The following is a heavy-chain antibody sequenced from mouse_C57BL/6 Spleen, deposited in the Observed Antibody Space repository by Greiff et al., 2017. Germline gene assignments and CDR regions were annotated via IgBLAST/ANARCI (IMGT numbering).Heavy chain of an antibody. CDR3: ARSPNYFDY. Sequence: VQGVESGPELVKPGASVKISCKASGYAFSSSWMNWVKQRPGKGLEWIGRIYPGDGDTNYNGEFKGKATLTADKSSSTAYMQLRSLTSEDSAVYFCARSPNYFDYWGQGTTLTVSS. CDR1: GYAFSSSW. J-gene: IGHJ2*01. CDR2: IYPGDGDT. V-gene: IGHV1-82*01.